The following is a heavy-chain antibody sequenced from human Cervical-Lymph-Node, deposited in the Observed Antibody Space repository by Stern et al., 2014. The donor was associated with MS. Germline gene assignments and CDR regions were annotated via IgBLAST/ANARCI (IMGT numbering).Heavy chain of an antibody. V-gene: IGHV5-51*01. CDR1: GYSFTSYW. J-gene: IGHJ2*01. CDR3: ARRDDYGDYGWYFDL. Sequence: EVQLVESGAEVKKPGESLKISCKGSGYSFTSYWIGWVRQMPGKGLEWMGIIYPGDSDTRYSPSFQGQVTISADKSISTAYLQWSSLKASDTAMYYRARRDDYGDYGWYFDLWGRGTLVTVSS. CDR2: IYPGDSDT. D-gene: IGHD4-17*01.